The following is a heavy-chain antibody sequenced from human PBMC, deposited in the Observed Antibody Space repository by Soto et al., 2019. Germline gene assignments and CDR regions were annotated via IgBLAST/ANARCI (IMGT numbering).Heavy chain of an antibody. Sequence: GGSLRLSCAASGFTFSSYWMHWVRQAPGKGLVWVSRINPGGSITAYADSVKGRFTISRDNAKNTLYLQMNSLRGDDTAVYYCAIVPTGKYGVWNYWGQGTLVTVSS. CDR1: GFTFSSYW. J-gene: IGHJ4*02. CDR2: INPGGSIT. CDR3: AIVPTGKYGVWNY. V-gene: IGHV3-74*01. D-gene: IGHD2-8*01.